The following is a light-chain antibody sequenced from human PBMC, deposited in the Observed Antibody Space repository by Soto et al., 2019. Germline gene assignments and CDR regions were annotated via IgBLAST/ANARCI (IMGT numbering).Light chain of an antibody. V-gene: IGLV2-14*01. CDR1: SSDVGGYNY. J-gene: IGLJ2*01. Sequence: QSALTQPASVSGSPGQSITISCTGTSSDVGGYNYVSWYQQHPGKAPKLMIYGVTNRPSGVSNRFSGSKSGNTASLTISGLQAEDEADYYCSSYTSSTTLSVVFDGGTKVTVL. CDR3: SSYTSSTTLSVV. CDR2: GVT.